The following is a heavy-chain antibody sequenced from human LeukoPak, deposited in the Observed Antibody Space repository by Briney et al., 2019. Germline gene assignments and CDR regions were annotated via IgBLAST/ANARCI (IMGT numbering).Heavy chain of an antibody. CDR3: AREGPNIARLVVWTTGWFDP. Sequence: ASVKVSCKASGYTFTAYYMQWVRQAPGQGLEWMGWINPNSGGTNYAQKFQGRVTMTRDTSISTAYMELSRLRSDDTAVYYCAREGPNIARLVVWTTGWFDPWGQGTLVTVSS. D-gene: IGHD2-21*01. J-gene: IGHJ5*02. CDR2: INPNSGGT. CDR1: GYTFTAYY. V-gene: IGHV1-2*02.